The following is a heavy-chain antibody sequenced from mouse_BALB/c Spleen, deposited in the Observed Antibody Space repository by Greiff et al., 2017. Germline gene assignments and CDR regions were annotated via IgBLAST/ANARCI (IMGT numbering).Heavy chain of an antibody. V-gene: IGHV3-2*02. J-gene: IGHJ3*01. CDR1: GYSITSDYA. CDR3: ARLAYGNYVWFAY. D-gene: IGHD2-10*02. CDR2: ISYSGST. Sequence: DVKLQESGPGLVKPSQSLSLTCTVTGYSITSDYAWNWIRQFPGNKLEWMGYISYSGSTSYNPSLKSRISITRDTSKNQFFLQLNSVTTEDTATYYCARLAYGNYVWFAYWGQGTLVTVSA.